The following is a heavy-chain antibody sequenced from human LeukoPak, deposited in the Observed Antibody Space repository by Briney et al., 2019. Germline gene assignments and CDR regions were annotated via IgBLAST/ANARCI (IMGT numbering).Heavy chain of an antibody. J-gene: IGHJ4*02. CDR1: GGSISSYY. Sequence: SETLSLTCTVSGGSISSYYWGWIRQPPGKGLEWIGSIYYSGSTYYNPSLKSRVTISLDTSKSQFSLKLNSVTAADTAVYYCARYHSGYDDYWGQGTLVTVSS. D-gene: IGHD5-12*01. CDR2: IYYSGST. CDR3: ARYHSGYDDY. V-gene: IGHV4-39*07.